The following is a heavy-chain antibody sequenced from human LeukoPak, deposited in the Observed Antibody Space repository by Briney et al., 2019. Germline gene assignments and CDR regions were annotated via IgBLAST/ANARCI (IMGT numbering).Heavy chain of an antibody. Sequence: GASVKVSCKASGYTFTGYYMHWVRQAPGQGLEWMGWINPNSGGTNYAQKFQGRVTMTRDTSISTAYMELSRLRSDDTAVYYCASVGQAGALGSDPFDIWGQGTMVTVSS. V-gene: IGHV1-2*02. D-gene: IGHD1-26*01. CDR3: ASVGQAGALGSDPFDI. CDR1: GYTFTGYY. CDR2: INPNSGGT. J-gene: IGHJ3*02.